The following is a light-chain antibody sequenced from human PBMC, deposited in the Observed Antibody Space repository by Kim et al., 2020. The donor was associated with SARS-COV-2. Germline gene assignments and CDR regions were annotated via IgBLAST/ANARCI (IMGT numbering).Light chain of an antibody. CDR2: SDS. CDR3: QVWDSDSDHWV. V-gene: IGLV3-21*04. CDR1: NIGRKS. Sequence: SSELTQPPSVSVAPGKAARITCGGNNIGRKSVHWCQQKPGQAPVLVIYSDSDRPSGIPERFSGSNSGNTATLTISRVEAGDEADYYCQVWDSDSDHWVFGGGTQLTVL. J-gene: IGLJ3*02.